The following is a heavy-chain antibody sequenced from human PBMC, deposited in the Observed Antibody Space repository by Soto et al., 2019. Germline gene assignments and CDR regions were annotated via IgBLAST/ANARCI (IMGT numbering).Heavy chain of an antibody. CDR3: AKDQRMARGGWRNYYYYGMDV. J-gene: IGHJ6*02. Sequence: GGSLRLSCAASGFTFSSYGMHWVRQAPGKGLEWVAVISYDGSNKYYADSVKGRFTISRDNSKNTQYLQMNSLRAEDTAVYYCAKDQRMARGGWRNYYYYGMDVWGQGTTVTVSS. V-gene: IGHV3-30*18. D-gene: IGHD3-10*01. CDR2: ISYDGSNK. CDR1: GFTFSSYG.